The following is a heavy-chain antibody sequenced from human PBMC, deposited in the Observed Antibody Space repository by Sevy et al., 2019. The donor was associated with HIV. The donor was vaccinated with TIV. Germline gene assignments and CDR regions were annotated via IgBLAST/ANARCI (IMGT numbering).Heavy chain of an antibody. V-gene: IGHV3-21*01. CDR2: ITFSSNYI. CDR1: GFTFSTYN. D-gene: IGHD6-13*01. CDR3: ARSWEQQLHDAFDI. J-gene: IGHJ3*02. Sequence: GGSLRLSCAASGFTFSTYNMNWVRQAPGKGLESVSSITFSSNYIYYADSVKGRFTISRDNAKNSLYLQMNSLRAEDTAVYYCARSWEQQLHDAFDIWGQGTMVTVSS.